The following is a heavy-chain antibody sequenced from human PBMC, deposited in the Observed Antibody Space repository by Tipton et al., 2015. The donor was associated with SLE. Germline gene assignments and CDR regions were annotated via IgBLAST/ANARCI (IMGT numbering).Heavy chain of an antibody. CDR1: GFTFSSYG. V-gene: IGHV3-30*02. CDR2: IRYDGSNK. D-gene: IGHD4-17*01. Sequence: SLRLSCAASGFTFSSYGMHWVRQAPGKGLEWVAFIRYDGSNKYYADSVKGRFTISRDNSKNTLYLQMNSLKTEDTAVYYCTGGGYGDYLIQYWGQGTLVTVSS. J-gene: IGHJ1*01. CDR3: TGGGYGDYLIQY.